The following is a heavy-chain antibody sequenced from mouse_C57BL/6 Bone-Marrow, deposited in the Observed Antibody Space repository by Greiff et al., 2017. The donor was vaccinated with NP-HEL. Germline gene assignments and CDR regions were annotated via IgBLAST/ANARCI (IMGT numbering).Heavy chain of an antibody. CDR2: ISSGSSTI. Sequence: EVTLVESGGGLVKPGGSLKLSCAASGFTFSDYGMHWVRQAPEKGLEWVAYISSGSSTIYYADTVKGRFTISRDNAKNTLFLQMTSLRSEDTAMYYCARYDYDEIWFAYWGQGTLVTVSA. CDR3: ARYDYDEIWFAY. CDR1: GFTFSDYG. J-gene: IGHJ3*01. D-gene: IGHD2-4*01. V-gene: IGHV5-17*01.